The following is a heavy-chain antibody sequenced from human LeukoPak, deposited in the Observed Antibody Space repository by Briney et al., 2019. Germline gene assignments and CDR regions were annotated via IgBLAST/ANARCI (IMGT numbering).Heavy chain of an antibody. CDR1: GVSISSYY. V-gene: IGHV4-59*01. Sequence: SETLSLTCTVSGVSISSYYWSWIRQPPGKGLEWIGYIYYSESTNYNPSLKSRVTISVDTSKNQFSLKLSSVTAADTAVYYCARVVGAKSYYYYYGMDVWGQGTTVTVSS. CDR3: ARVVGAKSYYYYYGMDV. J-gene: IGHJ6*02. CDR2: IYYSEST. D-gene: IGHD1-26*01.